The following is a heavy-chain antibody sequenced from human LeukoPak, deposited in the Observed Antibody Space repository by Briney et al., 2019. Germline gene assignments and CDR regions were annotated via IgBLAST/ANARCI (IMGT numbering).Heavy chain of an antibody. J-gene: IGHJ3*02. D-gene: IGHD3-22*01. V-gene: IGHV3-49*03. Sequence: QPGGSLRLSCTASGFTSGDYAMSWFRQAPGKGLEWVGFIRSKAYGGTAEYAASVKGRFTISRDDSKSIAYLQMNSLKTEDTAVYYCTRVPIRTVTLVIVVRGQDVFDIWGQGTMVTVSS. CDR1: GFTSGDYA. CDR2: IRSKAYGGTA. CDR3: TRVPIRTVTLVIVVRGQDVFDI.